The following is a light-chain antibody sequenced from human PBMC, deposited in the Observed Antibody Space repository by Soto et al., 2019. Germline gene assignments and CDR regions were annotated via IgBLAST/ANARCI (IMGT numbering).Light chain of an antibody. V-gene: IGLV2-14*01. CDR1: SSDVGYYNY. CDR2: EVS. CDR3: SSYTTSSTQV. Sequence: QSALTQPASVSGPPGQSITISCTGTSSDVGYYNYVSWYQHHPGKVPKLMIYEVSNRPSGVSNRFSGSKSGNTASLTISGLQAEDEADYYCSSYTTSSTQVFGGGTQLTVL. J-gene: IGLJ7*01.